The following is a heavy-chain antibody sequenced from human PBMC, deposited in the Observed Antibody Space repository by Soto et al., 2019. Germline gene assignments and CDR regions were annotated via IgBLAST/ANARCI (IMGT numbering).Heavy chain of an antibody. CDR2: IMPIIGTA. CDR1: GGTFSSHV. Sequence: QVQLVQSGAEVKKPGSSVKVSCKASGGTFSSHVFNWVRQAPGRGLEWMGGIMPIIGTANYAQKFQGRVTITADESTSTAYMELSSLRPEDTAVYYCARDLEFRDGNISHLDYWGQGTLVTVSS. V-gene: IGHV1-69*01. J-gene: IGHJ4*02. D-gene: IGHD3-10*01. CDR3: ARDLEFRDGNISHLDY.